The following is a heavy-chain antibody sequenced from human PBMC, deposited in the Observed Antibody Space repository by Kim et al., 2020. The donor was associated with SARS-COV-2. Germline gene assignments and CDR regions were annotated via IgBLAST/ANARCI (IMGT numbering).Heavy chain of an antibody. D-gene: IGHD3-3*01. CDR3: ATRDGSGGFDY. Sequence: SETLSLTCAVYGGSFSGYYWSWIRQPPGKGLEWIGEINHSGSTNYNPSLKSRVTISVDTSKNQFSLKLSSVTAADTAVYYCATRDGSGGFDYWGQGTLVTVSS. J-gene: IGHJ4*02. CDR1: GGSFSGYY. V-gene: IGHV4-34*01. CDR2: INHSGST.